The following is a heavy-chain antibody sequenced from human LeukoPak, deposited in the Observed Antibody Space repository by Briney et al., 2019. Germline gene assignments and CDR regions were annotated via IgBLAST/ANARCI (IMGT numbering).Heavy chain of an antibody. V-gene: IGHV3-74*01. J-gene: IGHJ4*02. Sequence: GGSLRLSCAASGFTFSSYWMHWVRQAPGKGLVWVSRINSDGSSTSYADSVKGRFTISRDNAKNTLYLQMNSLRAEDTAVYYCARRGSTRLGYCSSTSCYQPEYYFDYWGQGTLVAVSS. D-gene: IGHD2-2*01. CDR1: GFTFSSYW. CDR3: ARRGSTRLGYCSSTSCYQPEYYFDY. CDR2: INSDGSST.